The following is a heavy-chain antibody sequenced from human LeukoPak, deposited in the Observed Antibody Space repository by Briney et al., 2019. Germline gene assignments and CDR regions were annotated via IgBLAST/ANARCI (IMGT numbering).Heavy chain of an antibody. Sequence: ASVKVSCKASGYTFTSYDINWVRQATGQGLEWMGWMNPNSGNTGYAQKFQGRVTMTRNTSISTAYMELSSLRSEDTAVYYCARGKWPSTCYDFWSGYYTGIPFDYWGQGTLVTVSS. D-gene: IGHD3-3*01. V-gene: IGHV1-8*01. CDR2: MNPNSGNT. CDR1: GYTFTSYD. J-gene: IGHJ4*02. CDR3: ARGKWPSTCYDFWSGYYTGIPFDY.